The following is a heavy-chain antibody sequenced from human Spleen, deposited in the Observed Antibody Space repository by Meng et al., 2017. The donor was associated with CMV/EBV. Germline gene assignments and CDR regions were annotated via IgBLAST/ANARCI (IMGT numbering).Heavy chain of an antibody. CDR2: IYHRGNT. J-gene: IGHJ4*02. V-gene: IGHV4-38-2*02. CDR3: AREIRYSSSWSNFDF. CDR1: DYSINSRYF. D-gene: IGHD6-13*01. Sequence: SETLSLTCTVSDYSINSRYFWGWIRQPPGKGLEWIGTIYHRGNTYYNPSLKSRITISVDTSRNQFSLKLRSVTAADTAVYYCAREIRYSSSWSNFDFWGQGTLVTVSS.